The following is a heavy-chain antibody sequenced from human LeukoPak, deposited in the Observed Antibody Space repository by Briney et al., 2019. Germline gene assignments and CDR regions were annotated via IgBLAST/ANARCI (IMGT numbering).Heavy chain of an antibody. Sequence: PSETLSLTCSVSGVSINNYYWSWIRQTAGNGLEWIGRLHTNGNNNYNPSLRNRATLSLDSSKNQCSLKLNSVTAADTAVYYCARDGEVGSGSVYDYWGQGILVAVSS. CDR2: LHTNGNN. D-gene: IGHD3-10*01. CDR3: ARDGEVGSGSVYDY. V-gene: IGHV4-4*07. CDR1: GVSINNYY. J-gene: IGHJ4*02.